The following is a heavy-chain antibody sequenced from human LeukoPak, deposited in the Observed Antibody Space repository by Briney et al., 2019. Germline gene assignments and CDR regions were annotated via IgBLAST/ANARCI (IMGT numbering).Heavy chain of an antibody. CDR1: GFTFSGSA. CDR2: IRSKANSYAT. D-gene: IGHD5-24*01. V-gene: IGHV3-73*01. Sequence: GGSLRLSCAASGFTFSGSAMHWVRQASGKGLEWVGRIRSKANSYATAYAASVKGRFTISRDDSKNTAYLQMNSLRAEDTAFYYCAKEAHYPQMDTYFITLDSWGQGTLVTVSS. CDR3: AKEAHYPQMDTYFITLDS. J-gene: IGHJ4*02.